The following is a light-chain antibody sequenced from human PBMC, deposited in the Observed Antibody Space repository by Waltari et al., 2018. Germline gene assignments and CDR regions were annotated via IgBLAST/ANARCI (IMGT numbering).Light chain of an antibody. Sequence: QSALTQPRSVSASPGQSVTISCTGTSSDVGGYNYVSWYQPHPGKAPRLIIYDVSKRAPGGPDRFSGAKSGNTASLTISGLQAEDVTDYYCGSYACDYTFVFFGGGTRLTVL. CDR1: SSDVGGYNY. CDR2: DVS. CDR3: GSYACDYTFVF. J-gene: IGLJ2*01. V-gene: IGLV2-11*01.